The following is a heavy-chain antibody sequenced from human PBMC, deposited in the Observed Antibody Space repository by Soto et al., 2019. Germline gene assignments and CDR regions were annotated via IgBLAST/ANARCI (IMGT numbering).Heavy chain of an antibody. CDR2: IDGSGGIT. CDR3: VKNSGWFNT. Sequence: QLLQSGGGLVQPGGSLTPSCPPFGLTFVTLNMTGACQAPGEGLGWVSTIDGSGGITYYADSVKGRFTISRDNSRNTVYLQMNSLRGDDTALYYCVKNSGWFNTWGQGALVTVSS. J-gene: IGHJ5*02. D-gene: IGHD3-10*01. V-gene: IGHV3-23*01. CDR1: GLTFVTLN.